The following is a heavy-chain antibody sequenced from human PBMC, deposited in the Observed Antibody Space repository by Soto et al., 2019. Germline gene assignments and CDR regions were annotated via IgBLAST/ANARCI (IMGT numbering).Heavy chain of an antibody. D-gene: IGHD1-7*01. J-gene: IGHJ5*02. CDR1: GGTSSSYA. CDR3: ARDHRITGTTRENWSDA. Sequence: SSVKASGKASGGTSSSYAISWVRQAPGQGLEWRGGLIPIFGTENSAQKFQVRATITAEESTSTAYRELSSLRSDDTDVDDCARDHRITGTTRENWSDAWGQGTLVTVAS. V-gene: IGHV1-69*13. CDR2: LIPIFGTE.